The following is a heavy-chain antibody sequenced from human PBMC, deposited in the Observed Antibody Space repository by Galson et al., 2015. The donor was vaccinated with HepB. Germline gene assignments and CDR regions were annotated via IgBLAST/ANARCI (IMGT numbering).Heavy chain of an antibody. D-gene: IGHD3-22*01. V-gene: IGHV3-48*02. Sequence: PLRLSGAASGFTFSSYSMNWVRQAPGKGLEWVSYISSSSSTIYYADSVKGRFTISRDNAKNSLYLQMNSLRDEDTAVYYCARTRDSSGQRPNWFDPWGQGTLVTVSS. CDR2: ISSSSSTI. J-gene: IGHJ5*02. CDR3: ARTRDSSGQRPNWFDP. CDR1: GFTFSSYS.